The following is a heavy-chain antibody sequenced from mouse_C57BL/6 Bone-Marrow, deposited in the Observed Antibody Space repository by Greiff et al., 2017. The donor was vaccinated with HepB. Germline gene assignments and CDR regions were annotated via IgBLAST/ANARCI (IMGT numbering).Heavy chain of an antibody. CDR2: IYYSGTI. J-gene: IGHJ2*01. Sequence: EVMLVESGPGLVKPSQTVSLTCTVTGISITTGNYRWSWIRQFPGNKLEWIGYIYYSGTITYNPSLTSRTTITRDTSKNQFFLEMNSLTAEDTATYYCARDGAYDGYFDYWGQGTTLTVSS. CDR1: GISITTGNYR. D-gene: IGHD2-3*01. V-gene: IGHV3-5*02. CDR3: ARDGAYDGYFDY.